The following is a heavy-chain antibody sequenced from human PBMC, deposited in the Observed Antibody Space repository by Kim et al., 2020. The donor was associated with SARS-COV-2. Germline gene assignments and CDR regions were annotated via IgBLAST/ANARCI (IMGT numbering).Heavy chain of an antibody. CDR3: ARRDAIFGADY. D-gene: IGHD3-3*01. Sequence: DTSYTPAFQGQVTISADKSISTAYLQWSSLKASDTAMYYCARRDAIFGADYWGQGTLVTVSS. J-gene: IGHJ4*02. V-gene: IGHV5-51*01. CDR2: DT.